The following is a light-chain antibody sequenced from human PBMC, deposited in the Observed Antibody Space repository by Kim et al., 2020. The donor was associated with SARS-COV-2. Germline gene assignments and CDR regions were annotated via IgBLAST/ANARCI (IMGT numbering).Light chain of an antibody. Sequence: EIVMTQSPATLSVSPGERATLSCMASQSVSSNLAWYQQKPGQAPRLLIYGASIRATGIPARFSGSGSGTEFTLTISSLQSEDFAVYYCQQYNKWPPWTFGQGTKVDIK. V-gene: IGKV3-15*01. J-gene: IGKJ1*01. CDR2: GAS. CDR3: QQYNKWPPWT. CDR1: QSVSSN.